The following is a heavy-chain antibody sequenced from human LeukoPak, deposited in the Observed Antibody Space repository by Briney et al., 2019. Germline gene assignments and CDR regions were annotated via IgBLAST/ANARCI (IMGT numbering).Heavy chain of an antibody. J-gene: IGHJ3*02. D-gene: IGHD7-27*01. CDR1: GDSIRSDH. CDR2: IHYSGNT. Sequence: PSETLSLTCTVSGDSIRSDHWSWIRQPPGKGLEWIGYIHYSGNTKYNPSLKSRVTISVDTSKNQFSLKLSSVTAADTAVYYCARTTTGDNAFDIWGQGTMVTVSS. V-gene: IGHV4-59*12. CDR3: ARTTTGDNAFDI.